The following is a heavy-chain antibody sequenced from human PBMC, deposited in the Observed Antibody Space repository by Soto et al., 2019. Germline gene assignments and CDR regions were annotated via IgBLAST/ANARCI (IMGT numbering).Heavy chain of an antibody. CDR3: AQRRMDCDDFICYYNLFAP. D-gene: IGHD2-21*02. CDR2: IYWDDDK. V-gene: IGHV2-5*02. J-gene: IGHJ5*02. Sequence: QITLKESGPTLVKPTQTLTLTCTVSGFSVNTRGVAVGWIRQPPGKALEWLALIYWDDDKRYNASLRSRLTITKDTANNQVVLTTPNVDPVDTATYYCAQRRMDCDDFICYYNLFAPWGPGTLVTVSS. CDR1: GFSVNTRGVA.